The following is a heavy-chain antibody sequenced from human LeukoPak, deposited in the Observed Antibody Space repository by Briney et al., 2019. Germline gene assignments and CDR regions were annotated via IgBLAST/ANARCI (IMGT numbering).Heavy chain of an antibody. J-gene: IGHJ6*02. CDR2: IHYSGGT. V-gene: IGHV4-61*01. D-gene: IGHD2-2*01. CDR3: ASGYCSSTSCYGYYYNGLDV. CDR1: GGSVSSSSYY. Sequence: SETLSLTCTVSGGSVSSSSYYWSWIRQPLGKGLEWIGYIHYSGGTNYNPSLKSRVTILVDTSKNQFSLKLSSVTAADTAVYYCASGYCSSTSCYGYYYNGLDVWGQGTTVTVSS.